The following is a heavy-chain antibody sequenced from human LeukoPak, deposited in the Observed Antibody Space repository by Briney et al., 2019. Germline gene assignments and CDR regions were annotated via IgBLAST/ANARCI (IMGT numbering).Heavy chain of an antibody. J-gene: IGHJ5*02. V-gene: IGHV1-46*01. CDR2: INPSGGST. CDR3: ARGGATVVAYDSSGYYSPNWFDP. D-gene: IGHD3-22*01. Sequence: ASVKVSCKASGYTFTSYYMHWVRQAPGQGLEWMGIINPSGGSTSYAQKFQGRVTMTRDTSTSTVYMELSSLRSEDTAVYYCARGGATVVAYDSSGYYSPNWFDPWGQGTLVTVSS. CDR1: GYTFTSYY.